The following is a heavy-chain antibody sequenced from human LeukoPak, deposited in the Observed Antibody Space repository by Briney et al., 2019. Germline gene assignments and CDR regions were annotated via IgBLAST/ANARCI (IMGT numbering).Heavy chain of an antibody. CDR2: INHSGST. J-gene: IGHJ5*02. Sequence: PSETLSLTCAVYGGSFSGYYWSWIRQPPGKGLEWIGEINHSGSTNYNPSLKSRVTISVDTSKNQFSLKLSSVTAADTAVYYCATAHVVVVAEQQFDPWGQGTLVTVSS. V-gene: IGHV4-34*01. CDR3: ATAHVVVVAEQQFDP. D-gene: IGHD2-15*01. CDR1: GGSFSGYY.